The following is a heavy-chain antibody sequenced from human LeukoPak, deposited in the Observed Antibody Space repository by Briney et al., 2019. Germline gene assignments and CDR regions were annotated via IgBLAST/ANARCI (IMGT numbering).Heavy chain of an antibody. V-gene: IGHV4-59*08. D-gene: IGHD5-12*01. Sequence: SETLSLTCAVSGDSLNTYYWNWIRQTPGKGLEWIGYIYYSGHTDYNPSLKSRVTISVDTSKNQFSLSLRSVTAADTPVYFCATYKENKVATRGFDYWGQGTLVTVSS. J-gene: IGHJ4*02. CDR2: IYYSGHT. CDR3: ATYKENKVATRGFDY. CDR1: GDSLNTYY.